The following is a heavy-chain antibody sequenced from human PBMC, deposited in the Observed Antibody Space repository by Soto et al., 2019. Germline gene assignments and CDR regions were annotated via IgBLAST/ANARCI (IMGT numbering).Heavy chain of an antibody. D-gene: IGHD4-17*01. V-gene: IGHV4-34*01. CDR3: ARSLGTTVTTRFAFDI. CDR2: INHSGST. J-gene: IGHJ3*02. Sequence: SETLSPTSAGSGGSFSGYYWSRIRQPPGKGLEWIGEINHSGSTNYNPSLKSRVTISVDTSKNQFSLKLSSVTAADTAVYYCARSLGTTVTTRFAFDIWGQGTMVT. CDR1: GGSFSGYY.